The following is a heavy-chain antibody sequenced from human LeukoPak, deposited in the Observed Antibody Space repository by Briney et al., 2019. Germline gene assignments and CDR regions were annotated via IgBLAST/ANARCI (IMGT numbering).Heavy chain of an antibody. Sequence: ASVKVSCKAPGGTFSSYAISWVRQAPGKGLEWMGGFDPEDGETIYAQKFQGRVTMTEDTSTDTAYMELSSLRSEDTAVYYCATDLGGSYSYGYYYWGQGTLVTVSS. V-gene: IGHV1-24*01. D-gene: IGHD5-18*01. CDR1: GGTFSSYA. J-gene: IGHJ4*02. CDR2: FDPEDGET. CDR3: ATDLGGSYSYGYYY.